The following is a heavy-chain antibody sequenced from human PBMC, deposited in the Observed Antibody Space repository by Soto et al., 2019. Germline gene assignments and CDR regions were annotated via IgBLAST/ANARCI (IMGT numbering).Heavy chain of an antibody. CDR2: ISYDGSNK. J-gene: IGHJ4*02. V-gene: IGHV3-30*18. CDR1: GFTFSSYG. Sequence: QVQLVESGGGVVQPGRSLRLSCAASGFTFSSYGMHWVRQAPGKGLEWVAVISYDGSNKYYADSVKGRFTISRDNSKNTLYLQMNSLRAEDTAVYYCAKVSAPYYYGSGSSDYWGQGTLVTVSS. D-gene: IGHD3-10*01. CDR3: AKVSAPYYYGSGSSDY.